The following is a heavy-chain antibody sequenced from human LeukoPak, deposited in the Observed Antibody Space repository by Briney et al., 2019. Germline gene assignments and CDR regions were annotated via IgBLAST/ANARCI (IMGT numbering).Heavy chain of an antibody. CDR3: ARTAQYSSSSWFDY. V-gene: IGHV1-18*01. J-gene: IGHJ4*02. CDR1: GYTFISYS. Sequence: ASVKVSCKASGYTFISYSINWVRQAPGQGPEWMGWISPYNGNTNYAQKFQGRVTMTRDTSISTAYMELSRLRSDDTAVYYCARTAQYSSSSWFDYWGQGTLVTVSS. CDR2: ISPYNGNT. D-gene: IGHD6-6*01.